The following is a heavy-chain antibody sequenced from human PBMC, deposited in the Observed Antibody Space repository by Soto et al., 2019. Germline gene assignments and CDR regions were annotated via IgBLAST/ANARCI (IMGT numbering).Heavy chain of an antibody. Sequence: PGGSLRLSCAAPGFTFSSYGMHWVRQAPGKGLEWVAVISYDGSNKYYADSVKGRFTISRDNSKNTLYLQMNSLRAEDTAVYYCAKGVTIFLWGQGTLVTVSS. CDR2: ISYDGSNK. CDR3: AKGVTIFL. CDR1: GFTFSSYG. V-gene: IGHV3-30*18. D-gene: IGHD3-9*01. J-gene: IGHJ4*02.